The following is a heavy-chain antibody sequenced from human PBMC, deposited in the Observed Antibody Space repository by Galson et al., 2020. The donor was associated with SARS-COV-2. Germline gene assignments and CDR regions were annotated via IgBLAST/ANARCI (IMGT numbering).Heavy chain of an antibody. Sequence: SETLSLTCAVSGGSFSGYYWSWIRQPPGKGLEWIGEINHSGTTNYNPYPKSRVTISADTSKNQFSLKLSSVTAADTAVYYCARGRVGFGSGIGAYYYDGMDVWGQGTTVTVSS. D-gene: IGHD3-10*01. V-gene: IGHV4-34*01. J-gene: IGHJ6*02. CDR2: INHSGTT. CDR1: GGSFSGYY. CDR3: ARGRVGFGSGIGAYYYDGMDV.